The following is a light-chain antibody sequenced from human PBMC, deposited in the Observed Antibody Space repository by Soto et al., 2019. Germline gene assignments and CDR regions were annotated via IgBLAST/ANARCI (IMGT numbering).Light chain of an antibody. Sequence: EMVLTQFPATLSLSPGERATLSCRASQSVNKYLAWYQQKPGQAPRLLVYDASNTATGVPARFSGSGSGTDFTLTISSLEPEDFAVYYCQQRYIWPPISFGQGTRLEIK. V-gene: IGKV3-11*01. CDR3: QQRYIWPPIS. CDR2: DAS. CDR1: QSVNKY. J-gene: IGKJ5*01.